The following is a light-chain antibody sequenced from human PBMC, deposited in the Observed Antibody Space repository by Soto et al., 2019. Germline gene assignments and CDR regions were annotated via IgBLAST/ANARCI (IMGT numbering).Light chain of an antibody. V-gene: IGLV2-14*01. Sequence: QSALTQPASVSGSPGQSITISCAGTRDDIGAYDYVSWYQPHPGNAPKLLVYEVTNRPSGVSDRFSGSKSGNTASLTISGLQAEDEADYYCNSYTNSSAVVFGGGTKVTVL. J-gene: IGLJ2*01. CDR3: NSYTNSSAVV. CDR1: RDDIGAYDY. CDR2: EVT.